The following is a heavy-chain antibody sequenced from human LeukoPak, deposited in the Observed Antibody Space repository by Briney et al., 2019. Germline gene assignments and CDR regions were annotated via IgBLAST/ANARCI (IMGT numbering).Heavy chain of an antibody. CDR2: ISSSSSYI. CDR1: GFTFSSYS. J-gene: IGHJ1*01. Sequence: GGSLRLSCAASGFTFSSYSMNWVRQAPGKGLEWVSSISSSSSYIYYADSVKGRFTISRDNAKNSLYLQMNSLRAEDTAVYYCARGPGSSWYEEEYFQHWGQGTLVTVSS. D-gene: IGHD6-13*01. CDR3: ARGPGSSWYEEEYFQH. V-gene: IGHV3-21*01.